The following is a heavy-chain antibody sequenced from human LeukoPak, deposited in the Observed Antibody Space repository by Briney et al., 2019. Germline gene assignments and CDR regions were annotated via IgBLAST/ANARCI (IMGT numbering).Heavy chain of an antibody. CDR3: AKDLSEDAFDI. V-gene: IGHV3-30*02. J-gene: IGHJ3*02. CDR2: IRYNGNDQ. Sequence: SGGSLRLSCAASGFTFSTYGMQWVRQAPGKGLEWVAFIRYNGNDQYYADSVKGRFTISRDNSKNTLYLQMNSLRAEDTAVYYCAKDLSEDAFDIWGQGTMVTVSS. CDR1: GFTFSTYG.